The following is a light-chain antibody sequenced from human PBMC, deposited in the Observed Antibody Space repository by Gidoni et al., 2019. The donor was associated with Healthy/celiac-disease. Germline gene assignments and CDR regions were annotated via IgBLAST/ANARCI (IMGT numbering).Light chain of an antibody. J-gene: IGKJ4*01. Sequence: EIVLTQSPGTLSLSPGERATLSCRASQSVSSSYLAWYQQKPGQAPRLLIYGASSRATGIPDRFSGSESGTDFTLTISRLEPEDFAVYYCQQYGSSGALTFGGXTKVEIK. CDR3: QQYGSSGALT. CDR1: QSVSSSY. CDR2: GAS. V-gene: IGKV3-20*01.